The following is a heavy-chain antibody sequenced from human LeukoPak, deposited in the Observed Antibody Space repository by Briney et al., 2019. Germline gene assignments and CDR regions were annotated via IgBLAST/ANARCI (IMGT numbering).Heavy chain of an antibody. Sequence: ASVKVSCKASGYTFTNYYMHWVRQAPGQGLEWMGWINPNSGGTNYAQKFQGRVTMTRDTSISTAYMELSRLRSDDTAVYYCARASGDLFRYFDLWGRGTLVTVSS. V-gene: IGHV1-2*02. CDR2: INPNSGGT. CDR1: GYTFTNYY. D-gene: IGHD4-17*01. J-gene: IGHJ2*01. CDR3: ARASGDLFRYFDL.